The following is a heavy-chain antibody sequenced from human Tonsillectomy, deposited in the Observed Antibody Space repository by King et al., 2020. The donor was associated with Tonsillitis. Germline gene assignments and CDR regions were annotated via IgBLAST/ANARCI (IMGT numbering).Heavy chain of an antibody. CDR2: IWDDARDK. CDR3: ARDQDRTHDY. J-gene: IGHJ4*02. D-gene: IGHD1-7*01. Sequence: VQLVESGGGVVQPGTSLRLSCAASGFSFSTYGMHWIRQAPGRGLEGVADIWDDARDKYYADSVKGRFTVSRDNSKNTLYLQMNSLRAEDTAVYYCARDQDRTHDYWGQGTLVTVSS. V-gene: IGHV3-33*08. CDR1: GFSFSTYG.